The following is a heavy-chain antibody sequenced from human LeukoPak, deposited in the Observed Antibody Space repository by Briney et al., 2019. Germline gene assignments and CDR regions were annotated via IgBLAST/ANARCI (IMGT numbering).Heavy chain of an antibody. J-gene: IGHJ5*02. D-gene: IGHD6-13*01. Sequence: ASVKVSCKASGYTFTGYYMHWVRQAPGQGLEWMGWINPNSGGTNYAQKFQGRVTMTRDTSISTAYMELSRLRSDDTAVYYCAGRFISSSWYNWFDPWGQGTLVTVSS. V-gene: IGHV1-2*02. CDR1: GYTFTGYY. CDR2: INPNSGGT. CDR3: AGRFISSSWYNWFDP.